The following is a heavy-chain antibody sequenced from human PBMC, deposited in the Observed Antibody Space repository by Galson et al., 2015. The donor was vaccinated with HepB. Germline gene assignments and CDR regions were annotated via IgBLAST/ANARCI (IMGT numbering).Heavy chain of an antibody. CDR1: GFTFSSYS. V-gene: IGHV3-21*01. D-gene: IGHD2-2*01. CDR2: ISSSSSYI. CDR3: ARDPYCSSTSCPVYLWSFDL. J-gene: IGHJ2*01. Sequence: SLRLSCAASGFTFSSYSMNWVRQAPGKGLEWVSSISSSSSYIYYADSVKGRFTISRDNAKNSLYLQMNSLRAEDTAVYYCARDPYCSSTSCPVYLWSFDLWGRGTLVTVSS.